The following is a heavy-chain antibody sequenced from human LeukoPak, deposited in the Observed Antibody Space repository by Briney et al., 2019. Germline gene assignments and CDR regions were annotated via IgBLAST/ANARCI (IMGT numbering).Heavy chain of an antibody. J-gene: IGHJ5*02. V-gene: IGHV4-59*01. D-gene: IGHD3-16*01. CDR3: ARESGSYLWRSWLNP. CDR2: IDHTGST. Sequence: SEALSLTCSVSGDSISMYYWNWIRQPPGKGLEWIGYIDHTGSTNYNPSLNSRVTISRDTSTNHFSLKLSSVTAADTAVYYCARESGSYLWRSWLNPWGQGTLVTVYS. CDR1: GDSISMYY.